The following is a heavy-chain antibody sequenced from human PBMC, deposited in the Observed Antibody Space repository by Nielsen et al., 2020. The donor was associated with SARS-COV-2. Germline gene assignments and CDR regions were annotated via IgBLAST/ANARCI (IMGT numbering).Heavy chain of an antibody. J-gene: IGHJ6*02. CDR1: YIIVSSYY. V-gene: IGHV3-53*01. CDR2: ISSGGST. D-gene: IGHD1-26*01. CDR3: ARVGATNYYYSMDV. Sequence: SCASCYIIVSSYYISLVHPAAGKGLEWVSVISSGGSTYYADYVKGRFTISRDTSKNTLYLQMNSLRAEDTAVYYCARVGATNYYYSMDVWGQGTTVTVSS.